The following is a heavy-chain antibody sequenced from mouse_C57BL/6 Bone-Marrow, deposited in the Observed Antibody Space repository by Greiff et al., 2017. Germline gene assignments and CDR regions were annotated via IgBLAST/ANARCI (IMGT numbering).Heavy chain of an antibody. D-gene: IGHD2-5*01. V-gene: IGHV1-52*01. CDR2: IDPSDSET. CDR1: GYTFTSYW. J-gene: IGHJ3*01. Sequence: QVQLQQPGAELVRPGSSVKLSCKASGYTFTSYWMHWVKQRPIQGLEWIGNIDPSDSETHYNQQFKDKATLTVDKSSSTAYMQLSSLTSEDSAVYYCARGYDSKAWFAYWGQGTLGTVSA. CDR3: ARGYDSKAWFAY.